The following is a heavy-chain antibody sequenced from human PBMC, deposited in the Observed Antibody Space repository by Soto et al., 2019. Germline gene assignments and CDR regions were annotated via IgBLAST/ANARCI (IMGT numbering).Heavy chain of an antibody. Sequence: PSETLSLTCTVSGGSISSSSYYWGWIRQPPGKGLEWIGSIYYSGSTYYNPSLKSRVTISVDTSKNQFSLKLSSVTAADTAVYYCARHNARRGPIAVAGVYYFDYWGQGTLVTVSS. D-gene: IGHD6-19*01. CDR3: ARHNARRGPIAVAGVYYFDY. J-gene: IGHJ4*02. V-gene: IGHV4-39*01. CDR1: GGSISSSSYY. CDR2: IYYSGST.